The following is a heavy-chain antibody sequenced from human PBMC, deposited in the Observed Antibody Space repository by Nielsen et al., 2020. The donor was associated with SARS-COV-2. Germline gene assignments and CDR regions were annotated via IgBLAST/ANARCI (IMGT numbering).Heavy chain of an antibody. CDR2: ISYDGSNK. CDR3: YSATRKIDY. J-gene: IGHJ4*02. V-gene: IGHV3-30*03. D-gene: IGHD2-2*02. CDR1: GFTFSSYG. Sequence: GESLKISCAASGFTFSSYGMHWVRQAPGKGLEWVAVISYDGSNKYYADSVKGRFTISRDNSKNTLYLQMNSLRAGDTSSTSSYSATRKIDYWGQGTLVTVSS.